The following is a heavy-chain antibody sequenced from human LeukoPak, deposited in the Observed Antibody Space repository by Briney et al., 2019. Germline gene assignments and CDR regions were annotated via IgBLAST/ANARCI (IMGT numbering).Heavy chain of an antibody. V-gene: IGHV1-69*13. CDR2: IIPIFGTA. CDR3: ARDQGIAALHFFGYYYGMDV. Sequence: GASVKVSCKASGYTFTGYYMHWVRQAPGQGLEWMGGIIPIFGTANYAQKFQGRVTITVDESTSTAYMELSSLRSEDTAVYYCARDQGIAALHFFGYYYGMDVWGQGTTVTVSS. D-gene: IGHD6-13*01. CDR1: GYTFTGYY. J-gene: IGHJ6*02.